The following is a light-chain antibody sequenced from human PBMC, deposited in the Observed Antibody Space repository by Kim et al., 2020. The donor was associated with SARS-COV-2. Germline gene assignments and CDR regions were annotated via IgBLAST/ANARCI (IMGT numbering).Light chain of an antibody. CDR3: QTWGTGIWV. Sequence: SVKLPCTLSSGYSSFAIAWHQQQPEKGPRYLMNLNSDGSHSRGDGIPDRFSGSSSGAERYLIISSLQSEDEADYYCQTWGTGIWVFGGGTQLTVL. V-gene: IGLV4-69*01. CDR1: SGYSSFA. CDR2: LNSDGSH. J-gene: IGLJ3*02.